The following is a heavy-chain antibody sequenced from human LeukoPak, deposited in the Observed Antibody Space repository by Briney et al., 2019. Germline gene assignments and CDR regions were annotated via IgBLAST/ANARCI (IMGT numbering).Heavy chain of an antibody. CDR3: ARPRQGDYYFDY. CDR1: GGSISSSSYY. D-gene: IGHD2-21*02. V-gene: IGHV4-39*01. CDR2: IYYSGNT. J-gene: IGHJ4*02. Sequence: SETLSLTCTVSGGSISSSSYYWGWIRQPPGKGLEWIGSIYYSGNTYYNPSLKSRVTISVDTSKNQFSLKLSSVTAADTAVYYCARPRQGDYYFDYWGQGTLVTVPS.